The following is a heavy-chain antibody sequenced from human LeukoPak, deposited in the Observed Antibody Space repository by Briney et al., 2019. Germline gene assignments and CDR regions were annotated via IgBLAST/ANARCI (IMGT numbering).Heavy chain of an antibody. V-gene: IGHV3-23*01. CDR1: GFTFSSYG. J-gene: IGHJ4*02. CDR2: ISGSGGST. D-gene: IGHD3-22*01. CDR3: AKDYYDSSGYPTAPDY. Sequence: GGSLRLSCAASGFTFSSYGMSWVRQAPGKGLEWVSAISGSGGSTYYADSVKGRFTISRDNSKNTLYLQMNSLRAEDTAVYYCAKDYYDSSGYPTAPDYWGQGTLVTVSS.